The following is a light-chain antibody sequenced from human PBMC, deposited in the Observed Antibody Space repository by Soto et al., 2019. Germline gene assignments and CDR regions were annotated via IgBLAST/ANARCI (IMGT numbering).Light chain of an antibody. CDR2: EVT. V-gene: IGLV2-8*01. J-gene: IGLJ2*01. Sequence: QSVLTQPPSASGSPGQSVTISCTGTSSDVGNYNYVSWYQQHPVKAPKLMIYEVTKRPSGVPDRFSGSKSGNTASLTVSGLQAEDEAEYYCTSYATGKNVVFGGGTKLTVL. CDR3: TSYATGKNVV. CDR1: SSDVGNYNY.